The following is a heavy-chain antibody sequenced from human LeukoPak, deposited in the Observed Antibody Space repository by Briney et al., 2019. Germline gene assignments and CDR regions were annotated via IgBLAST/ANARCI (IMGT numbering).Heavy chain of an antibody. J-gene: IGHJ1*01. D-gene: IGHD2-15*01. CDR1: DGSISSGGYY. CDR2: IYYSGST. V-gene: IGHV4-31*03. CDR3: ARSAATPYMYFQH. Sequence: PSETLSLTCTVSDGSISSGGYYWSWIRQHPGKGLEWIGYIYYSGSTYYNPSLKSRVTISVDTSKNQFSLKLSSVTAADTAVYYCARSAATPYMYFQHWGQGTLVTVSS.